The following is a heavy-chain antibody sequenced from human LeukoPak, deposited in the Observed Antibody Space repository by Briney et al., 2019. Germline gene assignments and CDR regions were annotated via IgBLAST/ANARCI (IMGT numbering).Heavy chain of an antibody. Sequence: PGGSLRLSCAASGFTFSSYAMSWVRQAPGRGLEWVSAISGSGGSTYYAGSVKGRFTISRDNSKNTLYLQRNSLRAEDTAVSYCAKDVAARPSQIYFQPWGQGTLVTVSS. CDR3: AKDVAARPSQIYFQP. D-gene: IGHD6-6*01. CDR2: ISGSGGST. CDR1: GFTFSSYA. V-gene: IGHV3-23*01. J-gene: IGHJ1*01.